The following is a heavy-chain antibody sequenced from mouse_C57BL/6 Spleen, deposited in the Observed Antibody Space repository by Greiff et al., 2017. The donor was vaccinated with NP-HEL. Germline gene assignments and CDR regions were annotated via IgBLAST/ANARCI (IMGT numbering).Heavy chain of an antibody. CDR1: GFTFSSYA. Sequence: EVKVVESGGGLVKPGGSLKLSCAASGFTFSSYAMSWVRQTPEKRLEWVATISDGGSYTYYPDNVKGRFTISRDNAKNNLYLQMSHLKSEDTAMYYCARGYYGSSYVYWGQGTTLTVSS. CDR2: ISDGGSYT. D-gene: IGHD1-1*01. CDR3: ARGYYGSSYVY. J-gene: IGHJ2*01. V-gene: IGHV5-4*03.